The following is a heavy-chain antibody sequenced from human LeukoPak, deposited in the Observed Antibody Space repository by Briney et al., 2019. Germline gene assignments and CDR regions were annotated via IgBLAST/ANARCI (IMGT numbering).Heavy chain of an antibody. Sequence: GPTLGRPTQTRTLTCSVSGVSLRGRGLDVGCILRRAGKALEWLAIIYWDDDKYYSTSLKTRLNITKDTPKNHVVLTMTNMDPVDTGTYHCARKRSGYDFWGQGTPVTVSS. J-gene: IGHJ4*02. CDR2: IYWDDDK. CDR1: GVSLRGRGLD. CDR3: ARKRSGYDF. V-gene: IGHV2-5*02. D-gene: IGHD5-12*01.